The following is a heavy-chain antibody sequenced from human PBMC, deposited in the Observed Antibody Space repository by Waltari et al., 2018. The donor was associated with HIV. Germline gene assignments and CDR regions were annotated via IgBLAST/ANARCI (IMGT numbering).Heavy chain of an antibody. CDR3: ARAQVDYGDYGGSGWFDP. J-gene: IGHJ5*02. CDR2: IYYSGST. Sequence: QVQLQESGPGLVKPSETLSLTCTVSGGSISSYYWSWIRQPPGKGLEWIGYIYYSGSTNYNPSLKSRVTISVDTSKNQFSLKLSSVTAADTAVYYCARAQVDYGDYGGSGWFDPWGQGTLVTVSS. V-gene: IGHV4-59*01. CDR1: GGSISSYY. D-gene: IGHD4-17*01.